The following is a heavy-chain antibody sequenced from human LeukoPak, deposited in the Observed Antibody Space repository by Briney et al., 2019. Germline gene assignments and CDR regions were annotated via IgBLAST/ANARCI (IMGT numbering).Heavy chain of an antibody. J-gene: IGHJ4*02. V-gene: IGHV4-59*01. Sequence: SETLSLTCTVSGGSISSYYWSWIRQPPGKGLEWIGYIYYSGSTNYNPSLKRRVTISVDTSKNQFSLKLSSVTAADTAVYYCARVSSGWSFGGGYFDYWGQGTLVTVSS. CDR3: ARVSSGWSFGGGYFDY. CDR1: GGSISSYY. CDR2: IYYSGST. D-gene: IGHD6-19*01.